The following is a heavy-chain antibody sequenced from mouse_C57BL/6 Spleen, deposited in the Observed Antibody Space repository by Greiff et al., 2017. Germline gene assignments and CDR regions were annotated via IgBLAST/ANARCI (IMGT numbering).Heavy chain of an antibody. Sequence: VQLQQPGAELVKPGASVKLSCKASGYTFTSYWMHWVKQRPGQGLEWIGMIHPNSGSTNYNEKFKSKATLTVDESSSSAYMQLSSLTSEDAAVYFCARKGCDYDGDYWGQGTTLTVSS. V-gene: IGHV1-64*01. CDR1: GYTFTSYW. CDR3: ARKGCDYDGDY. J-gene: IGHJ2*01. CDR2: IHPNSGST. D-gene: IGHD2-4*01.